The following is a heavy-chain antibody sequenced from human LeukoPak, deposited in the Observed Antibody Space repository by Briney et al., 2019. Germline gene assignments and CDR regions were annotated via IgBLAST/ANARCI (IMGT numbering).Heavy chain of an antibody. J-gene: IGHJ4*02. V-gene: IGHV1-18*01. CDR3: ARGASSYYDSSDYLDY. Sequence: ASVKVSCKASGYTFISHTISWVRQAPGQGPEWMGWISVYNGNTNYAQKLQGRVTMTTDTSTSTAYMELRSLRSDDTAVYYCARGASSYYDSSDYLDYWGQGTLVTVSS. CDR1: GYTFISHT. D-gene: IGHD3-22*01. CDR2: ISVYNGNT.